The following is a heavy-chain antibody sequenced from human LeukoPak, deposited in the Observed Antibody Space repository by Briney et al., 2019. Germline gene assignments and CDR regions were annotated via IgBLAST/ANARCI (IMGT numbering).Heavy chain of an antibody. Sequence: ASVKVSCKASGYTFTSYDINWVRQATGQGLERMGWMNPNSGNTGYAQKFQGRVTITRNTSISTAYMELSSLRSEDTAVYYCASDFRYCSSTSCRNWFDPWGQGTLVTVSS. J-gene: IGHJ5*02. V-gene: IGHV1-8*03. D-gene: IGHD2-2*01. CDR2: MNPNSGNT. CDR3: ASDFRYCSSTSCRNWFDP. CDR1: GYTFTSYD.